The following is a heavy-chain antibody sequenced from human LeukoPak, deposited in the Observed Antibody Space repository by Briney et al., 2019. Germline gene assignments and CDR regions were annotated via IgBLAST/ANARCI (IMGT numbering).Heavy chain of an antibody. CDR1: GFTFGDYA. Sequence: GGSLRLSCTASGFTFGDYAISWVRQAPGKGLEWLGFIRSKDNDGTTAYAASVEGRFIISRDDSKSIAYLQMNDLKTEDTAVYYCTRDRWGGAYTSRGTDVWGKGTTVTVSS. J-gene: IGHJ6*04. V-gene: IGHV3-49*04. D-gene: IGHD3-16*01. CDR3: TRDRWGGAYTSRGTDV. CDR2: IRSKDNDGTT.